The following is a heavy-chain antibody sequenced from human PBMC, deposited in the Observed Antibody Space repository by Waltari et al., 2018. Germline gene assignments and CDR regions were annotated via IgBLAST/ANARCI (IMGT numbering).Heavy chain of an antibody. D-gene: IGHD2-8*02. Sequence: QLHLQESGPGLVKPSQTLSLTCTVSGGSISSGSYYWSWIRQPAGKGLEWIGYIYTSGSTNYNPSLKSRVTISVDTSKNQFSLKLSSVTAADTAVYYCARVKPPGYGMDVWGQGTTVTVSS. V-gene: IGHV4-61*02. CDR3: ARVKPPGYGMDV. J-gene: IGHJ6*02. CDR2: IYTSGST. CDR1: GGSISSGSYY.